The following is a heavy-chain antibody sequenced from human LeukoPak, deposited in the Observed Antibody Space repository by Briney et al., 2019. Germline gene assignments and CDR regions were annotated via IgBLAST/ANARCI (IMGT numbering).Heavy chain of an antibody. D-gene: IGHD6-13*01. CDR2: ISSSSSYI. CDR1: GFTFSSYS. J-gene: IGHJ4*02. CDR3: ARAGIAAADY. Sequence: GVSLRLSCAASGFTFSSYSMTWVRQAPGKVLEWVSSISSSSSYIYYADSVKGRFTISRDNAKNSLYLQMNSLRAEDTAVYYCARAGIAAADYWGQGTLVTVSS. V-gene: IGHV3-21*01.